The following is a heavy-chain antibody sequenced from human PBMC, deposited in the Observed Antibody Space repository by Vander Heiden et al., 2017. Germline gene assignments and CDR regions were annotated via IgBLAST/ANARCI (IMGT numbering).Heavy chain of an antibody. Sequence: QVQLVESGGGVVQPGRSLRLSCAASGFHFSSYAMHWVRQAPGKGLEWVAVISYDGSNKYYADSVKGRFTISRDNSKNTLYLQMNSLRAEDTAVYYCAGGEGYCSGGSCHDNDYWGQGTLVTVSS. CDR2: ISYDGSNK. D-gene: IGHD2-15*01. V-gene: IGHV3-30-3*01. J-gene: IGHJ4*02. CDR3: AGGEGYCSGGSCHDNDY. CDR1: GFHFSSYA.